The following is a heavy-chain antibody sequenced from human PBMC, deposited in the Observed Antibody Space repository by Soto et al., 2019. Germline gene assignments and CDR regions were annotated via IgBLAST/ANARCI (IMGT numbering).Heavy chain of an antibody. J-gene: IGHJ5*02. CDR2: IIPIFGTA. CDR1: GGTFSSYV. D-gene: IGHD1-1*01. Sequence: QVQLVQSGAEVKKPGSSVKVSCKASGGTFSSYVISWVRQAPGQGLEWMGGIIPIFGTANYAQKFQGRVTMTADKYRSTAYKELSRLRYEDTAEYYCERDVSTGRTGTWGQGTLVTVSS. V-gene: IGHV1-69*06. CDR3: ERDVSTGRTGT.